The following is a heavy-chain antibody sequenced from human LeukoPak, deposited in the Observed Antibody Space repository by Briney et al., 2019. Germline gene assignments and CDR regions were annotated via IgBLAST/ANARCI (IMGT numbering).Heavy chain of an antibody. CDR3: ARFTPSGYYIGYYYYYGMDV. CDR2: IYYSGST. Sequence: SENLSLTCTVSGGSISSYYWSWIRQPPGKGLEWIGYIYYSGSTNYNPSLKSRVTISVDTSKNQFSLKLSSVTAEDTAVYYCARFTPSGYYIGYYYYYGMDVWGQGTTVTVSS. D-gene: IGHD3-3*01. J-gene: IGHJ6*02. V-gene: IGHV4-59*01. CDR1: GGSISSYY.